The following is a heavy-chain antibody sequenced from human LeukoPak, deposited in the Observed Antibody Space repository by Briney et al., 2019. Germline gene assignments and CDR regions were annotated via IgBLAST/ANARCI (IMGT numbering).Heavy chain of an antibody. V-gene: IGHV1-2*02. CDR1: GYTFTGYY. J-gene: IGHJ4*02. CDR3: ARVTPYYYDSSGPWYFDY. Sequence: ASVKVSCKASGYTFTGYYMHWVRQAPGQGLEWMGWIIPNSGGTDYAQKFQGRVTMARDTSISTAYMELSRLGSDDTAVYYCARVTPYYYDSSGPWYFDYWGQGTLVTVSS. D-gene: IGHD3-22*01. CDR2: IIPNSGGT.